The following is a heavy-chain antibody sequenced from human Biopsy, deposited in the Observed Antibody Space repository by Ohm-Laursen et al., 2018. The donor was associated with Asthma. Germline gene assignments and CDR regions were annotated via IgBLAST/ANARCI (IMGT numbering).Heavy chain of an antibody. CDR2: MYYGETT. CDR1: GASITSSAYY. Sequence: PPGTLSLTCTVSGASITSSAYYWGWIRQPPGKGLEWIGSMYYGETTYYSPSLKSRVTISVDTSKNQFSLILSSVTAADTAVYYCARHDHRWDTYADHWGQGTLVTVSS. J-gene: IGHJ5*02. V-gene: IGHV4-39*01. D-gene: IGHD5-18*01. CDR3: ARHDHRWDTYADH.